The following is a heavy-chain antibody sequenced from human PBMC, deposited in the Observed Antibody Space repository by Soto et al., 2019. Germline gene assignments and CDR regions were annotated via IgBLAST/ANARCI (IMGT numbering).Heavy chain of an antibody. CDR3: ASEYRDHLKFFDY. J-gene: IGHJ4*02. D-gene: IGHD4-17*01. CDR2: IRQDGGEK. CDR1: EFTFSAYW. Sequence: EVQLVESGGGLVQPGGSLRLSCATFEFTFSAYWMSWVRQAPGKGLEWVANIRQDGGEKYYVDSVKGRFTISRDNAKNSVYLQMNSLRVEDTAIYYCASEYRDHLKFFDYWGPGTLVTVSS. V-gene: IGHV3-7*01.